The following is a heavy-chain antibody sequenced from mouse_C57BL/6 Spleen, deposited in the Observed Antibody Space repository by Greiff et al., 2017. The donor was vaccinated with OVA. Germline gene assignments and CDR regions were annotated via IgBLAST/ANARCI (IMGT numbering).Heavy chain of an antibody. V-gene: IGHV1-81*01. CDR2: IYPRSGNT. D-gene: IGHD2-4*01. J-gene: IGHJ4*01. Sequence: VQLQESGAELARPGASVKLSCKASGYTFTSYGISWVKQRTGQGLEWIGEIYPRSGNTYYNEKFKGKATLTADKSSSTAYMELRSLTSEDSAVYFCARDDYDGVYAMDYWGQGTSVTVSS. CDR3: ARDDYDGVYAMDY. CDR1: GYTFTSYG.